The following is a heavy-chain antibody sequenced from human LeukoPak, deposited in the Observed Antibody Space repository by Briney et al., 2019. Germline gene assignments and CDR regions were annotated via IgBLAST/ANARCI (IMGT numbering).Heavy chain of an antibody. CDR2: IYYSGST. J-gene: IGHJ5*02. CDR3: ARVGGTTGRRFDP. D-gene: IGHD1-26*01. CDR1: GGSISSSSYY. Sequence: PSETLSLTCTVSGGSISSSSYYWGWIRQPPGKGLEWIVSIYYSGSTYYNPSPKSRVTISVDTSKNQFSLKMSPVTAADTAVYYCARVGGTTGRRFDPWGQGTLVTVSS. V-gene: IGHV4-39*07.